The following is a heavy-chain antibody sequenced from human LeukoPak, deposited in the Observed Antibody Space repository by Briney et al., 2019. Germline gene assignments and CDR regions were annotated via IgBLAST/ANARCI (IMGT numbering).Heavy chain of an antibody. CDR2: ISAYNGNT. Sequence: GAVTVSCTASGYTFTSYGISWARQAPGQGLEWMGWISAYNGNTNYAQKLQGRVTMTTDTSTSTAYMELRSLRSDDTAVYYCARHPPPTYYYDSSGYYYFDYWGQGTLVTVSS. CDR3: ARHPPPTYYYDSSGYYYFDY. CDR1: GYTFTSYG. D-gene: IGHD3-22*01. J-gene: IGHJ4*02. V-gene: IGHV1-18*01.